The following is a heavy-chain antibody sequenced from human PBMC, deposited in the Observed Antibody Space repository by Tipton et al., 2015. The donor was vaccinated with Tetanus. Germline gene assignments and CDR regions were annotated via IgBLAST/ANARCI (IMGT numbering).Heavy chain of an antibody. J-gene: IGHJ3*02. Sequence: LRLSCTVSGDSVSTGNFYWSWIRQPPGKGLEWIAFIHHSGLAFSKPSLKSRVSISIDTSQNQFSLRLTSVTAADTAVYFCARNVYTVTNDAFDIWGHGTVVNVSS. CDR3: ARNVYTVTNDAFDI. CDR2: IHHSGLA. D-gene: IGHD4-11*01. CDR1: GDSVSTGNFY. V-gene: IGHV4-30-4*01.